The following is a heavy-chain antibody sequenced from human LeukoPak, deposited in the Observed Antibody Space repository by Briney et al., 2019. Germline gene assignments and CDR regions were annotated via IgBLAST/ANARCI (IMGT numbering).Heavy chain of an antibody. CDR2: MNPKSGNT. J-gene: IGHJ5*02. V-gene: IGHV1-8*01. D-gene: IGHD1-1*01. CDR3: ARGPSLHTNWVGGRWFDP. CDR1: GYTFSNYD. Sequence: GASVKVSCTASGYTFSNYDINWVRQATGQGLEWMGWMNPKSGNTGCAQKLQGRVTMTRNNSISTAYMELSSLTSEDTAIYFCARGPSLHTNWVGGRWFDPWGQGTLVTVSS.